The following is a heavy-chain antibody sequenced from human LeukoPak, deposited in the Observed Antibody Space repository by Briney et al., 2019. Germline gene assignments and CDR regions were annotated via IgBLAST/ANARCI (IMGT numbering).Heavy chain of an antibody. CDR2: INHSGST. J-gene: IGHJ4*02. D-gene: IGHD3-16*02. V-gene: IGHV4-34*01. Sequence: SETLSLTCAVYGGSFSGYYWSWIRQPPGKGLEWIGEINHSGSTNYNPSLKSRVTISVDTPKNQFSLKLSSVTAADTAVYYCARGGGNHDYVWGSYRHNGIDYWGQGTLVTVSS. CDR3: ARGGGNHDYVWGSYRHNGIDY. CDR1: GGSFSGYY.